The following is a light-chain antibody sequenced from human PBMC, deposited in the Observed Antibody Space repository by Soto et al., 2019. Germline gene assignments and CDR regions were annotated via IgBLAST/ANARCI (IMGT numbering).Light chain of an antibody. Sequence: QSALTQPASVSGSPGQSITICCTGTSSYVGVYYYVSWFQQHPGKAPKLMIYDVTARPSGVSSRFSGSMSGNTASLTISGLQAEDEADYYCGSYTSSSTLEMVFGGGTKLTVL. CDR3: GSYTSSSTLEMV. J-gene: IGLJ3*02. CDR1: SSYVGVYYY. V-gene: IGLV2-14*03. CDR2: DVT.